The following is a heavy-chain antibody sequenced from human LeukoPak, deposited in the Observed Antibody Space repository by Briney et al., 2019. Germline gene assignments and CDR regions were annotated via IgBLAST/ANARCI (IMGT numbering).Heavy chain of an antibody. D-gene: IGHD6-6*01. V-gene: IGHV1-2*02. CDR2: INPNSGGT. CDR1: GYTFTSYA. Sequence: GASVKVSCKASGYTFTSYAMNWVRQAPGQGLEWMGWINPNSGGTNYAQKFQGRVTMTRDTSISTAYMEVSRLRFDDTAMYYCAREGAQLGRPFDYWGQGTLVTVSS. CDR3: AREGAQLGRPFDY. J-gene: IGHJ4*02.